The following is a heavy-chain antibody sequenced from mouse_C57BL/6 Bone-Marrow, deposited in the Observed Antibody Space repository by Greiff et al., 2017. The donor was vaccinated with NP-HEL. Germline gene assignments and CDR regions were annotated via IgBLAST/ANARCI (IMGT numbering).Heavy chain of an antibody. CDR2: ISNGGGST. V-gene: IGHV5-12*01. CDR1: GFTFSDYY. Sequence: DVQLVESGGGLVQPGGSLKLSCAASGFTFSDYYMYWVRQTPEKRLEWVAYISNGGGSTYYPDTVKGRFTISRDNAKNTLYLQLSRLKSEDTAMYYCARKGYYAMDYWGQGTSVTVSS. CDR3: ARKGYYAMDY. J-gene: IGHJ4*01.